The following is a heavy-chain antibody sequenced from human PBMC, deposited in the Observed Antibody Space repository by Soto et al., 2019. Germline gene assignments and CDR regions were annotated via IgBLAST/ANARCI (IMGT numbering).Heavy chain of an antibody. CDR1: GYTFTSYG. CDR3: ARTPQYSSACATNNWFDP. J-gene: IGHJ5*02. CDR2: INAYNGDT. Sequence: QVQLVQSGAEVKKPGASVKVSCKASGYTFTSYGIIWVRQAPGQGLEWMGWINAYNGDTNYAQKVQGRVTMTTDRSTTTAYMDWRSLTSDDTAMYYCARTPQYSSACATNNWFDPWGQGTLVTVSS. D-gene: IGHD6-19*01. V-gene: IGHV1-18*04.